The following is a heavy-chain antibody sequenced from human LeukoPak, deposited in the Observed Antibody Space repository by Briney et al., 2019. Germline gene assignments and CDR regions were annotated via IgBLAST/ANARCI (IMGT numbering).Heavy chain of an antibody. CDR2: INNDGDST. CDR1: GFSFRSYA. Sequence: GGSLRLSCAASGFSFRSYAMSWVRQAPGKGLEWVSAINNDGDSTYSADSVKGRFTVSRDNSKNTLYLQMNSLRAEDAAVYYCAQQVGYCSSGNCYFTYWGQGTLVTVSS. J-gene: IGHJ1*01. D-gene: IGHD2-15*01. CDR3: AQQVGYCSSGNCYFTY. V-gene: IGHV3-23*01.